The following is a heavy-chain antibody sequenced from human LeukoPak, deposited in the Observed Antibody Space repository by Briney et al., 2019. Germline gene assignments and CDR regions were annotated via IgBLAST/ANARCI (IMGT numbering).Heavy chain of an antibody. CDR1: GGSISSYY. CDR2: IYYSGST. Sequence: TSETLFLTCTVSGGSISSYYWSWIRQPPGKGLEWIGYIYYSGSTNYNPSLKSRVTISVDTSKNQFSLKLSSVTAADTAVYYCARAVVVPAIWFDPWGQGTLVTVSS. CDR3: ARAVVVPAIWFDP. V-gene: IGHV4-59*01. J-gene: IGHJ5*02. D-gene: IGHD2-2*01.